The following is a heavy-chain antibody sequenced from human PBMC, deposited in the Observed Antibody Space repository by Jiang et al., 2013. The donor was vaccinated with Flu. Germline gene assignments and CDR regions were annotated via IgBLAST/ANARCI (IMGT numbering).Heavy chain of an antibody. CDR2: IYYSENT. V-gene: IGHV4-30-4*08. D-gene: IGHD2-8*02. Sequence: GSGLVKPSQTLSLTCSVSGDSISGGNYYWSWLRHHPVKGLEWIGYIYYSENTYYNPSLKSRVTISVDTSKNQFSLKLSSVTAADTAVYYCARLGNRDRSGGVWGIGTYYYYGMDVWGQGTTVTVSS. CDR1: GDSISGGNYY. CDR3: ARLGNRDRSGGVWGIGTYYYYGMDV. J-gene: IGHJ6*02.